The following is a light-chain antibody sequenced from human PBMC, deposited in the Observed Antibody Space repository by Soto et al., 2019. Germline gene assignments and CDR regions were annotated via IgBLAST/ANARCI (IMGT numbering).Light chain of an antibody. CDR2: EGS. Sequence: QSVLSQPASVSGSPGQSITITCTETSSHVDTYNLVSWYQHHPGNVSWYQQHPGKAPKCMIYEGSKRPSGVSNRFFGSKSGNTASLTISGLQAEDEADYYCCSYAGSSYVFGTGTKVTVL. V-gene: IGLV2-23*01. J-gene: IGLJ1*01. CDR1: SSHVDTYNL. CDR3: CSYAGSSYV.